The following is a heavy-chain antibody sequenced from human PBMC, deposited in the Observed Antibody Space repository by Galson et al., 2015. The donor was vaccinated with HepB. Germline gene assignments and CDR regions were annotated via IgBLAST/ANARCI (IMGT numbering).Heavy chain of an antibody. Sequence: SLRLSCAASGFTLNNYSMNWVRQAPGKGLEWVSYISSSSSTIYYADSVKGRLTISRDNAKNSLYLQMNSLRAEDTAVYYCARGIVVVVAATPGSSWFDPWGQGTLVTVSS. CDR3: ARGIVVVVAATPGSSWFDP. CDR2: ISSSSSTI. J-gene: IGHJ5*02. CDR1: GFTLNNYS. D-gene: IGHD2-15*01. V-gene: IGHV3-48*01.